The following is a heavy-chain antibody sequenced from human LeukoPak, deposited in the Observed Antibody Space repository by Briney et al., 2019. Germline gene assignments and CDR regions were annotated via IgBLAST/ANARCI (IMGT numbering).Heavy chain of an antibody. V-gene: IGHV4-59*01. D-gene: IGHD4-17*01. CDR3: ARTGSTVTMLYPFDH. CDR2: IYYSGST. Sequence: SETLSLTCTVSGGSIRSYYWSWIRQPPGQGLEWIGYIYYSGSTNYNPSLKSRVSISVDTSKNQFSLKLSSVTAADTAVYYCARTGSTVTMLYPFDHWGQGTLVTVSS. CDR1: GGSIRSYY. J-gene: IGHJ4*02.